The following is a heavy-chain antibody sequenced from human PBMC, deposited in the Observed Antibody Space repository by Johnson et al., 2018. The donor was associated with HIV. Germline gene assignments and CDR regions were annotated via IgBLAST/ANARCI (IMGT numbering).Heavy chain of an antibody. D-gene: IGHD3-22*01. CDR2: IRSQVYGGTT. CDR1: GFTFGDYV. Sequence: VQLVESGGGLVQPGRSLRLSCTGSGFTFGDYVLTWVRQAPGKGLEWVGFIRSQVYGGTTEYAASVKGRFTISRDDSETIAYLHMNSLKTEDTAVYYCTRSRMYYYDSSGYYPGDAFDVWGQGTMVTVSS. CDR3: TRSRMYYYDSSGYYPGDAFDV. V-gene: IGHV3-49*04. J-gene: IGHJ3*01.